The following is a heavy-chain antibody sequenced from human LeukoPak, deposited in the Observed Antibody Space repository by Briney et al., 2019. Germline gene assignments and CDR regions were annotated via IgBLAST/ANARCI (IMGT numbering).Heavy chain of an antibody. D-gene: IGHD1-26*01. J-gene: IGHJ4*02. Sequence: GGSLRLSCAGSGLSFGTYSMNWVRQAPGKGLEWVSSISSSSIHVNYADSVKGRFTISRDNSKNTLYLQMNSLRAEDTAVYYCAKDLTARWSLDYWGQGTLVTVSS. CDR3: AKDLTARWSLDY. V-gene: IGHV3-21*01. CDR1: GLSFGTYS. CDR2: ISSSSIHV.